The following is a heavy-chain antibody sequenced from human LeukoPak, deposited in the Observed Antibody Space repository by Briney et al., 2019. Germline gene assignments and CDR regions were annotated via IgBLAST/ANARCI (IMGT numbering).Heavy chain of an antibody. CDR1: GYSVGSAYY. V-gene: IGHV4-38-2*02. D-gene: IGHD3-16*01. CDR3: ARDPNWDSWFDP. J-gene: IGHJ5*02. Sequence: SETLSLTCAVSGYSVGSAYYWVWIRQPPGKGLEWIGTISHNGNAYYNPSLKSRLAMSVEESKNQFSLHLNSVTAADTAVYFCARDPNWDSWFDPWGQGALVTVSS. CDR2: ISHNGNA.